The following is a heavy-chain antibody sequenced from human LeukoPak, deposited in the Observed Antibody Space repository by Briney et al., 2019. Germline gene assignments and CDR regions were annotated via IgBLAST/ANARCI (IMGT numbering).Heavy chain of an antibody. CDR3: ARSYYHYYGMDV. V-gene: IGHV1-8*01. J-gene: IGHJ6*02. Sequence: ASVKVSCKASGYTFTSYDINWVRQASGQGLERMGWMNPNSGNTGYAQKFQGRVTMTRNTSISTAYMELSSLRSEDTAVYYCARSYYHYYGMDVWGQGTTVTVSS. CDR1: GYTFTSYD. CDR2: MNPNSGNT.